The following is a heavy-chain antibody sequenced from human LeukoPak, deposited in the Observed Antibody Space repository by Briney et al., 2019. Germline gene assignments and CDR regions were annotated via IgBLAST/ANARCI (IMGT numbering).Heavy chain of an antibody. V-gene: IGHV4-61*01. Sequence: SETLSLTCTVSGGSISSSSYYWSWIRQPPGKGLEWIGYIYYSGSTNYNPSLKSRVTISVDTSKNQFSLKLSSVTGADTAVYYCARFYPNDAFDIWGQGTMVTVSS. D-gene: IGHD2/OR15-2a*01. CDR2: IYYSGST. CDR1: GGSISSSSYY. CDR3: ARFYPNDAFDI. J-gene: IGHJ3*02.